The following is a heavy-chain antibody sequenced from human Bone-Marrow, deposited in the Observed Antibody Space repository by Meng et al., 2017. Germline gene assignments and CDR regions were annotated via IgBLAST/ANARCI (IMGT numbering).Heavy chain of an antibody. CDR1: GFTFSSSW. CDR2: IYSGGST. Sequence: GESLKISCAASGFTFSSSWMNWVRQAPGKGLEWVSVIYSGGSTYYADSVKGRFTISRHNSKNTLYLQMNSLRAEDTAVYYCARDCSSTSCSDYWGQGTLVTVSS. V-gene: IGHV3-53*04. J-gene: IGHJ4*02. CDR3: ARDCSSTSCSDY. D-gene: IGHD2-2*01.